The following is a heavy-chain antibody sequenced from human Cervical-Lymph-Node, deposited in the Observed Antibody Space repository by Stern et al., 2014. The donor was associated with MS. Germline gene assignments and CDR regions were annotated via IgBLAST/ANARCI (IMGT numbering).Heavy chain of an antibody. CDR2: IRSKDNTYAT. D-gene: IGHD3-22*01. J-gene: IGHJ1*01. CDR3: PPANYFDSYAYYVN. CDR1: GFTFSGSA. V-gene: IGHV3-73*01. Sequence: EVQLEESGGGLVQPGGSLKLSCAASGFTFSGSAMHWVRQASGKGLEWVGRIRSKDNTYATAYAASVKGRFTMSRDDSKNTAYLQMNSLNTEDTAVYYFPPANYFDSYAYYVNWGQGTLVTVSS.